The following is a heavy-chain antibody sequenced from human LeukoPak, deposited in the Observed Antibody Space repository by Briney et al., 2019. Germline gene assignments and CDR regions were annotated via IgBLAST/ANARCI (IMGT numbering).Heavy chain of an antibody. Sequence: GGSLRLSCAASGFTFSTYWMSWVRQAPGQGLEWVASIKQDGTEKYYVESVKGRFTISRDNAKNSVYLQMNSLRAEDTAVYYCARDRRLAAAGVFFDYWGQGTLVTVSS. J-gene: IGHJ4*02. CDR2: IKQDGTEK. CDR1: GFTFSTYW. D-gene: IGHD6-13*01. CDR3: ARDRRLAAAGVFFDY. V-gene: IGHV3-7*05.